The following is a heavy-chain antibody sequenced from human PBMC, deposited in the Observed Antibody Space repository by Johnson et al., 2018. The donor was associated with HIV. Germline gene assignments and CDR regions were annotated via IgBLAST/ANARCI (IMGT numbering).Heavy chain of an antibody. V-gene: IGHV3-30*04. CDR2: ISYDGSKK. CDR1: GFTFSTYA. D-gene: IGHD5-12*01. CDR3: ASGDDGGF. Sequence: VQLVESGGGLVQPGGSLRLSCAASGFTFSTYAMHWVRQAPGKGLEWVAVISYDGSKKYYADSVKGRFTIARDNSKNTLYLQMNSLRTEDTAVYYCASGDDGGFWGQGTMVTVSS. J-gene: IGHJ3*01.